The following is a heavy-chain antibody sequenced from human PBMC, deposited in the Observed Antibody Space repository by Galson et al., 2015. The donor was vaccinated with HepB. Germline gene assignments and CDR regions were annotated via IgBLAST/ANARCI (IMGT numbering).Heavy chain of an antibody. Sequence: SLRLSCAASGFAFGNYGMHWVRQAPGKGLEWMALIWKDGSNKHYADSLKGRFRISRDNTKNTLFLEADSLRAEDTAVYYCAREDATITVAALEYWGQRVLVTVSS. V-gene: IGHV3-33*01. CDR1: GFAFGNYG. CDR3: AREDATITVAALEY. D-gene: IGHD6-19*01. CDR2: IWKDGSNK. J-gene: IGHJ4*02.